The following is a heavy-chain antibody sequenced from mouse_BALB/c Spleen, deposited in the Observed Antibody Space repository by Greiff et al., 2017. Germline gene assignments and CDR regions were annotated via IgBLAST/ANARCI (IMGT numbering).Heavy chain of an antibody. CDR2: IWAGGST. J-gene: IGHJ3*01. CDR1: GFSLTSYG. CDR3: ARGEGTWFAY. V-gene: IGHV2-9*02. D-gene: IGHD3-3*01. Sequence: ESGPGLVAPSQSLSITCTVSGFSLTSYGVHWVRQPPGKGLEWLGVIWAGGSTNYNSALMSRLSISKDNSKSQVFLKMNSLQTDDTAMYYCARGEGTWFAYWGQGTLVTVSA.